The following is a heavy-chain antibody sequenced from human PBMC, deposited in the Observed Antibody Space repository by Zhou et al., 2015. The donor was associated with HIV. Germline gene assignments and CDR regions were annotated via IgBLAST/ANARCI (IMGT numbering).Heavy chain of an antibody. V-gene: IGHV1-69*01. CDR2: IIPIFGTA. D-gene: IGHD2-21*02. Sequence: QVQLVQSGAEVKKPGSSVKVSCKASGGTFSSYAISWVRQAPGQGLEWMGGIIPIFGTANYAQKFQGRVTITADESTSTAYMELNSLTSDDTAVYYCAKRANCGGDCFAFDLWGPGTMVTVSS. CDR1: GGTFSSYA. J-gene: IGHJ3*01. CDR3: AKRANCGGDCFAFDL.